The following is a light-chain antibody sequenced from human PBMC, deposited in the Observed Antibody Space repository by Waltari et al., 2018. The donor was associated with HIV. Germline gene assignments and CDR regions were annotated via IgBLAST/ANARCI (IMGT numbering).Light chain of an antibody. CDR3: QQSYSALRT. Sequence: DIQMTQSPSSLSASVGDRVTITCRASQSISNYLNWYQQKPGKAPKLLIYTAFSLQSGVPSRFSGSGSETDFTLTISSLQPEDFATYYCQQSYSALRTFGQGTKLEIK. CDR1: QSISNY. V-gene: IGKV1-39*01. J-gene: IGKJ2*02. CDR2: TAF.